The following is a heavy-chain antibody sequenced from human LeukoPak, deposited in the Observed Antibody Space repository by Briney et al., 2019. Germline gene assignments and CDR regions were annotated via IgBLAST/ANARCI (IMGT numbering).Heavy chain of an antibody. Sequence: SQTLSLTCTVSGGSINSGDYYWSWIRQPPGKGLEWFGYIYYSGNTYYNPSLKSRITISIDTSGNQFSLRLTSVTAADTAVYYCARYHFGYYFDYWGQGTLVTVSS. CDR2: IYYSGNT. CDR3: ARYHFGYYFDY. D-gene: IGHD3-10*01. CDR1: GGSINSGDYY. V-gene: IGHV4-30-4*01. J-gene: IGHJ4*02.